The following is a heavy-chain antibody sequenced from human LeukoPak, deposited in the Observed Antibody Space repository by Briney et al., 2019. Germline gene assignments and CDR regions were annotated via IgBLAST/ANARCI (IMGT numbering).Heavy chain of an antibody. V-gene: IGHV3-64*01. CDR1: GFTFSIYP. CDR3: AREIILDYYYYMDV. CDR2: ININGGST. Sequence: PGGSLRLSCAASGFTFSIYPMHWVRQAPGKGLEYVSGININGGSTYYANSVKGRFTISRGNSNNTLFLQMGSLRAKDMAVYYCAREIILDYYYYMDVWGKGTTVTVSS. J-gene: IGHJ6*03. D-gene: IGHD3-10*01.